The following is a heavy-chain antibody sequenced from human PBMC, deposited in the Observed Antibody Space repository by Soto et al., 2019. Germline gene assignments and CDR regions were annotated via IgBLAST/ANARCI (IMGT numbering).Heavy chain of an antibody. CDR1: GGTFSTYT. CDR3: SIGSWSAETSDV. CDR2: IIPMLTVT. V-gene: IGHV1-69*02. J-gene: IGHJ3*01. Sequence: QVHLVQSGAEVKKPGSSVKVSCKAAGGTFSTYTLIWVRQAPGQGLEWMGRIIPMLTVTNSAQKFQGRVTLTADKSTSTAFMELTSLRSDDTAVYYCSIGSWSAETSDVWGQGTMVTVSS. D-gene: IGHD2-2*01.